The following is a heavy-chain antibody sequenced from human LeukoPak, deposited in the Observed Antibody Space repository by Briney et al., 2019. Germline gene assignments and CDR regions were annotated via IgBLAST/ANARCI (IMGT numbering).Heavy chain of an antibody. Sequence: SETLSLTCTVSGGSISSGDYYWSWIRQPPGKGLEWIGYIYYSGSTYYNPSLKSRVTISVDTSKNQFSLKLSSVTAADTAVYYCARDEYYDILTGSGTGAFDIWGQGTMVTVSS. D-gene: IGHD3-9*01. CDR1: GGSISSGDYY. CDR2: IYYSGST. V-gene: IGHV4-30-4*01. J-gene: IGHJ3*02. CDR3: ARDEYYDILTGSGTGAFDI.